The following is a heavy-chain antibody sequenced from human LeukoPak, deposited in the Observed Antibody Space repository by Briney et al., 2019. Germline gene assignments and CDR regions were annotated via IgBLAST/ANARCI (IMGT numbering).Heavy chain of an antibody. J-gene: IGHJ4*02. CDR1: GFTFSSAW. D-gene: IGHD1-20*01. V-gene: IGHV3-15*01. CDR3: TTGHELSGYYWAPDY. Sequence: GGSLRLSCAASGFTFSSAWMNWVRQALGKGLEWVGRIKSTTDGGTTDYAAPVKGRFTISRDDSKNAVHLQMNSLKTEDTAVYYCTTGHELSGYYWAPDYWGQGTLVTVSS. CDR2: IKSTTDGGTT.